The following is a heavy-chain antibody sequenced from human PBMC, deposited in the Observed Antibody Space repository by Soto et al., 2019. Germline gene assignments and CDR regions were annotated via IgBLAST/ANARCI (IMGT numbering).Heavy chain of an antibody. V-gene: IGHV4-30-4*01. J-gene: IGHJ5*02. D-gene: IGHD5-12*01. Sequence: SETLSLTCTVSGGYIRSGYYYWSWIRQPPGKGLEWIGYIYYSGSTYYNPSLKSRVTISVDTSKNQFSLKLSSVTAADTAVYYCARGYSGYDHWGQGTLVTVSS. CDR1: GGYIRSGYYY. CDR3: ARGYSGYDH. CDR2: IYYSGST.